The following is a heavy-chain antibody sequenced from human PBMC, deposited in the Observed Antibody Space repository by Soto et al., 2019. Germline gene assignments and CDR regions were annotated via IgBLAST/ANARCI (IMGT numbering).Heavy chain of an antibody. V-gene: IGHV3-33*01. CDR3: GGEGLAAAEY. D-gene: IGHD6-13*01. CDR2: IWYDGSNK. Sequence: QVQLVESGGGVVQPGRSLRLSCAASGFTFSSYGMHWVRQAPGKGLEWVAVIWYDGSNKYYADSVKGRFTISRDNSKNTLYLQRNGRGAGDRAVYDCGGEGLAAAEYWGQGTLVTVSS. J-gene: IGHJ4*02. CDR1: GFTFSSYG.